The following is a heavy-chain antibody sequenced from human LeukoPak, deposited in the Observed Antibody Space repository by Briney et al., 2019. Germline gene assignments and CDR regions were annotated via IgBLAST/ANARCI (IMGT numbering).Heavy chain of an antibody. Sequence: GESLKISCKGSGYSFTSYWIGWVRQMPGKGLEWMGIIYPGDSDTRYSPSFQGQVTISADKSISTAYLQWSSLKASDTAMYYCARHRRDRDGYRAAITYGMDVWGQGTTVTVSS. CDR2: IYPGDSDT. CDR3: ARHRRDRDGYRAAITYGMDV. D-gene: IGHD5-24*01. J-gene: IGHJ6*02. CDR1: GYSFTSYW. V-gene: IGHV5-51*01.